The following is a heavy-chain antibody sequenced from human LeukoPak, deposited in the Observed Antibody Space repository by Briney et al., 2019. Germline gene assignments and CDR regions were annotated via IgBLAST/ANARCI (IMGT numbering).Heavy chain of an antibody. CDR1: GGSFSGYY. Sequence: SETLSLTCAVYGGSFSGYYWSWIRQPPGKGLEWIGDINHSGSTNYNPSLKSRVTISVDTSKNQFSLKLSSVTAADTAVYYCARTPYYYGSGSPWGYYYYYMDVWGKGTTVTVSS. V-gene: IGHV4-34*01. CDR2: INHSGST. CDR3: ARTPYYYGSGSPWGYYYYYMDV. D-gene: IGHD3-10*01. J-gene: IGHJ6*03.